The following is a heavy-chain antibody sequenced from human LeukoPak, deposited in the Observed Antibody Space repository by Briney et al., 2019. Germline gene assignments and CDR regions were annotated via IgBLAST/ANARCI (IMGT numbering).Heavy chain of an antibody. CDR3: AKRVSYSSGSHFDY. J-gene: IGHJ4*02. Sequence: GGSLRLSCAASGFTFSSYAMSWVRQAPGKGLEWVSAISGSGGSTYYADSVKGRFSISRDNSKNTLYLQMNSLRAEDSAIYYCAKRVSYSSGSHFDYWGQGTLVTVSS. CDR1: GFTFSSYA. CDR2: ISGSGGST. V-gene: IGHV3-23*01. D-gene: IGHD3-10*01.